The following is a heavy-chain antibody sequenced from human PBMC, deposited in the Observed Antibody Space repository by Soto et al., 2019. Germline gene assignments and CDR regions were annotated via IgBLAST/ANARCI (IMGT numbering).Heavy chain of an antibody. CDR3: ARGEDAFFYYGLDV. CDR2: SYDTGISGYTPST. CDR1: GGSITSSY. J-gene: IGHJ6*02. Sequence: SETLSLTCTVSGGSITSSYWSWIRRPPGKGLEWIAYSYDTGISGYTPSTSYNPSLQSRVTMSVDTSKSQFSLKLTSVTAADTAVYYCARGEDAFFYYGLDVWGQGITVTVSS. V-gene: IGHV4-59*01.